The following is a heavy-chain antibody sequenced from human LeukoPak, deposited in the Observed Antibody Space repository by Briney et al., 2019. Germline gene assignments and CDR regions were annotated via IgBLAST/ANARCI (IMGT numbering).Heavy chain of an antibody. CDR1: GFAFKNAW. CDR2: INPDGSEK. CDR3: ARGRGYSSFDY. Sequence: PGGSLRLSCAASGFAFKNAWMNWVRQAPGKGLEWVASINPDGSEKYSVDSVKGRFTISRDNAKNSLYLQMNSLRAEDTAVYYCARGRGYSSFDYWGQGTLVTVSS. V-gene: IGHV3-7*01. D-gene: IGHD6-19*01. J-gene: IGHJ4*02.